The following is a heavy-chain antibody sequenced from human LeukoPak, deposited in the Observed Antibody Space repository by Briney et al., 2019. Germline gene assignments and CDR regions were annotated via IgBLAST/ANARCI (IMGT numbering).Heavy chain of an antibody. CDR2: IKQDGSEK. V-gene: IGHV3-7*03. J-gene: IGHJ4*02. Sequence: PGGSLRLSCAASGFTFSSYWMSWVRQAPGKGLEWVAKIKQDGSEKYYVDSVKGRFTISRDNAKNSLYLQMNSLRAEDTAVYYCARDLWSGPADYWGQGTLVTVSS. CDR1: GFTFSSYW. D-gene: IGHD3-3*01. CDR3: ARDLWSGPADY.